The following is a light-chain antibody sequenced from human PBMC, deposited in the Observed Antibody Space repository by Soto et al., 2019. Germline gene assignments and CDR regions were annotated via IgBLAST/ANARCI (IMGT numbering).Light chain of an antibody. CDR3: QQYYSYSPWT. CDR1: QHIKDW. Sequence: DIQMTQSPSTLSASVGDRVTMTWRASQHIKDWLAWQQQKPGKAPNLLIYDASRLQSGVPSRFSGSGSGTEFTLTISSLQPDDFATYYCQQYYSYSPWTFGQGTKV. J-gene: IGKJ1*01. V-gene: IGKV1-5*01. CDR2: DAS.